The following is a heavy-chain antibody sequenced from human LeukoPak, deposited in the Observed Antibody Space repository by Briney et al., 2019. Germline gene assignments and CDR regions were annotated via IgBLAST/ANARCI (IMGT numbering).Heavy chain of an antibody. CDR2: ISSSGSTI. CDR1: GFTFSDYY. V-gene: IGHV3-11*01. J-gene: IGHJ4*02. Sequence: GGSLRLSCAASGFTFSDYYMSWIRQAPGKGLGWVSYISSSGSTIYYAHSVKGRFTISRDNAKNSLYLQMNSLRAEDTAVYYCARVRVVSPRTYYDFWSGYTLNAYYFDYWGQGTLVTVSS. D-gene: IGHD3-3*01. CDR3: ARVRVVSPRTYYDFWSGYTLNAYYFDY.